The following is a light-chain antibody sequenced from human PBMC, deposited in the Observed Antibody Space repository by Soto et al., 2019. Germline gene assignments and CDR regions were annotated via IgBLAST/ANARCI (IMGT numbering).Light chain of an antibody. CDR3: QKYSSVPV. V-gene: IGKV1-27*01. CDR1: QDIRNF. Sequence: IQMTQSPTSLSASVGDRVTITCRASQDIRNFVAWYQQKPGKAPKLLIYAASTLQSGDPSRFSGSGSGTDFTLTINGLQPEDVATYSCQKYSSVPVFGPGTKVEIK. J-gene: IGKJ3*01. CDR2: AAS.